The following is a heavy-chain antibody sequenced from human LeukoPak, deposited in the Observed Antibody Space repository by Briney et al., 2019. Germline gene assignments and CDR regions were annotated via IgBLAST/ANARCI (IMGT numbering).Heavy chain of an antibody. J-gene: IGHJ4*02. V-gene: IGHV3-23*01. D-gene: IGHD6-19*01. CDR2: ISGSGGST. CDR3: AKGLYSSGWYDPFDY. Sequence: GGSLRLSCAASGFTFSSYAMSWVRQAPGKGLEWVSAISGSGGSTCYADSVKGRFTISRDNSKNTLYLQMNSLRAEDTAVYYCAKGLYSSGWYDPFDYWGQGTLVTVSS. CDR1: GFTFSSYA.